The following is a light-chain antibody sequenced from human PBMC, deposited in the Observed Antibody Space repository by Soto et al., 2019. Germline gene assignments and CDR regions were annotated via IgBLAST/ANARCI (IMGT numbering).Light chain of an antibody. J-gene: IGKJ1*01. Sequence: DIQMTQSPSTLSGSVGDRVTITFRASQTISSWLAWYQQKPGKAPKLLIYKASTLKSGVPSRFSGSGSGTEFTLTISSLQPDDFATYFCQQYESQSTFGQGTKVDIK. CDR3: QQYESQST. V-gene: IGKV1-5*03. CDR1: QTISSW. CDR2: KAS.